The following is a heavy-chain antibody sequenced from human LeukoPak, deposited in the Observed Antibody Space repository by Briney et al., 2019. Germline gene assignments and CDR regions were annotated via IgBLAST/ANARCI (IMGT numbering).Heavy chain of an antibody. V-gene: IGHV3-23*01. CDR3: AKATSNRITIFGVVTRGRYYFDY. D-gene: IGHD3-3*01. J-gene: IGHJ4*02. CDR2: ISESGDST. Sequence: GGSLRLSCAASGFSFKSYAMNWVRQAPGKGLEWVSSISESGDSTQYADSVKGRFTISRDNSLNTLYLQMNSLRAEDTAVYYCAKATSNRITIFGVVTRGRYYFDYWGQGTLVTVSS. CDR1: GFSFKSYA.